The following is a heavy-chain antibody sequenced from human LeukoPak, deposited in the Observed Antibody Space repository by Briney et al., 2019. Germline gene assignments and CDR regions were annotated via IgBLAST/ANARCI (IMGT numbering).Heavy chain of an antibody. D-gene: IGHD6-13*01. CDR2: IKHDGSER. CDR3: VRSQYSSSS. CDR1: GFSFSTDW. J-gene: IGHJ4*02. V-gene: IGHV3-7*01. Sequence: PGGSLRLSCAASGFSFSTDWVGWVRQAPGKGLEWVANIKHDGSERHYVDSVKGRFTISRDNAKNSLYLQMNSLRVEDTALYYCVRSQYSSSSWGQGTLVAASS.